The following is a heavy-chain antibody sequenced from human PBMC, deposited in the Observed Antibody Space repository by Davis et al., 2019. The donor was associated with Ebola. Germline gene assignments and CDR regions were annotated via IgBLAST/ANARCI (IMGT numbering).Heavy chain of an antibody. Sequence: ASVKVSCKASGGTFTSYYMHWVRQAPGQGLEWMGIINPSGGSTSYAQKFQGRVTMTRDTSTSTVYMELSSLRSEDTAVYYCARDYYGSGSYSNIDYWGQGTLVTVSS. D-gene: IGHD3-10*01. CDR2: INPSGGST. CDR1: GGTFTSYY. V-gene: IGHV1-46*01. CDR3: ARDYYGSGSYSNIDY. J-gene: IGHJ4*02.